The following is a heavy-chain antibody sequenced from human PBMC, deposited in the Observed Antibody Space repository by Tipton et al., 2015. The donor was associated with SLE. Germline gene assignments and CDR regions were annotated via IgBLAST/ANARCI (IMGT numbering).Heavy chain of an antibody. D-gene: IGHD1-1*01. J-gene: IGHJ3*02. CDR2: IYHSGST. Sequence: TLSLTCAVSGYSISSGYYWGWLRQPPGKGLEWIGSIYHSGSTYYNPSLKSRVTISVDTSKNQFSLKLSSVTAADTAVYYCARVTLEGAFDIWGQGTMVTVSS. CDR3: ARVTLEGAFDI. CDR1: GYSISSGYY. V-gene: IGHV4-38-2*01.